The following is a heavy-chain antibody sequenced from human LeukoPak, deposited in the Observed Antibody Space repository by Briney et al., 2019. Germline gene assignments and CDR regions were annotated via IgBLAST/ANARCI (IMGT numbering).Heavy chain of an antibody. CDR3: ARVLYSSDWLYYFDY. CDR1: GYPFTNYW. D-gene: IGHD6-19*01. CDR2: IYPGDSDT. Sequence: GESLKISCKGSGYPFTNYWIGWVRQMPGKGLEWMAIIYPGDSDTTYDPAFQGQVTFSVDKPVSTAYLQWSSLKASDTAMYYCARVLYSSDWLYYFDYWGQGTLVTVSS. V-gene: IGHV5-51*04. J-gene: IGHJ4*02.